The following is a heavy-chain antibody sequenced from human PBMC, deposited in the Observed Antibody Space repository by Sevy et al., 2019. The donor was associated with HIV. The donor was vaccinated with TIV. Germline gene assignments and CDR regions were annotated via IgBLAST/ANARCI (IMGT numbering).Heavy chain of an antibody. J-gene: IGHJ6*02. CDR3: ARDLKDYDFWSGYYIGENYYGMDV. V-gene: IGHV1-46*01. CDR2: INPSGGST. CDR1: GYTFTSYF. Sequence: ASVKVSCKTSGYTFTSYFIHWVRQAPGQGLQWMGIINPSGGSTSYAQKFQGRVTMTRDTSTSTVYMELSSLRSEETAVYYCARDLKDYDFWSGYYIGENYYGMDVWGQGTTVTVSS. D-gene: IGHD3-3*01.